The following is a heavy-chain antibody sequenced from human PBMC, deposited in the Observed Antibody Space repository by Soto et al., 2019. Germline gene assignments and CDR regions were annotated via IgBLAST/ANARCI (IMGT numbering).Heavy chain of an antibody. J-gene: IGHJ4*02. CDR2: INAGNGNT. CDR3: ASTSTIVVVPAATGSLYYFDY. Sequence: ASVKVSCKASGYTFTSYAMHWVRQAPGQRLEWMGWINAGNGNTKYSQKFQGRVTITRDTSASTAYMELSSLRSEDTAVYYCASTSTIVVVPAATGSLYYFDYWGQGTLVTVSS. V-gene: IGHV1-3*01. D-gene: IGHD2-2*01. CDR1: GYTFTSYA.